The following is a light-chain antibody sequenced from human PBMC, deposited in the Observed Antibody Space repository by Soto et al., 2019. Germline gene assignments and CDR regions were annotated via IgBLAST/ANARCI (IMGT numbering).Light chain of an antibody. CDR1: QPIFTS. CDR3: QQYKSYSAHGLT. Sequence: DIPMAQSPSALFASIGDRVSVTCRASQPIFTSLAWYQQKPGKAPKLLIYDASVLQTGVPSRFSGFSSGTDFTLTISGLQPDDFATYSCQQYKSYSAHGLTFGGGTKVGIK. V-gene: IGKV1-5*01. J-gene: IGKJ4*01. CDR2: DAS.